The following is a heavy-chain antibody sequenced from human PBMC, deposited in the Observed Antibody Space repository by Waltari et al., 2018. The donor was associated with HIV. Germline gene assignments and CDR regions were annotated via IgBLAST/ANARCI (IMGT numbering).Heavy chain of an antibody. J-gene: IGHJ6*02. V-gene: IGHV3-23*01. CDR1: GLTFSSYV. Sequence: EVQLLESGGGLVQPGGSLRLSCTASGLTFSSYVLSWVRQAPGKGLEWVSAISVSGGRTYYADSVKGRFTISRDNSKNTLYLQMNSLRAEDTAVYYCAKRVAVAGARTFYGMDVWGQGTTVTVSS. CDR3: AKRVAVAGARTFYGMDV. CDR2: ISVSGGRT. D-gene: IGHD6-19*01.